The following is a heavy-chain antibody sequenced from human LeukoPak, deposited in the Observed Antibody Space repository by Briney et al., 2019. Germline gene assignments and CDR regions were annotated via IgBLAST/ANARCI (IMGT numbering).Heavy chain of an antibody. J-gene: IGHJ4*02. CDR2: INYDGSEK. D-gene: IGHD1-26*01. Sequence: GGSPRLSCAASGFTFSNYAMSGVRQAPGKGLEWVANINYDGSEKYYIDSVKGRFTISRDNAKNSLYLQMNSLRVEDTAVYYCARVRVGGTNYFDSWGQGTLVTVSS. CDR1: GFTFSNYA. CDR3: ARVRVGGTNYFDS. V-gene: IGHV3-7*04.